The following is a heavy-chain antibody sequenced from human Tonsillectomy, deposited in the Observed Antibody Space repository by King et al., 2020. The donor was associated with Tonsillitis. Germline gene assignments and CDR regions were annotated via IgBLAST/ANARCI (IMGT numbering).Heavy chain of an antibody. D-gene: IGHD2-15*01. J-gene: IGHJ4*02. CDR2: INHSGST. Sequence: VQLQQWGAGLLKPSETLSLTCAVYGGSFSGYYWSWIRQPPGKGLEWIGEINHSGSTNYNPSLKSRVTISVDTSKNQFSLKLSSVTAADTAVYYSARNPTLYCSGGSCYNGYVDYWGQGTLVTVSS. CDR3: ARNPTLYCSGGSCYNGYVDY. CDR1: GGSFSGYY. V-gene: IGHV4-34*01.